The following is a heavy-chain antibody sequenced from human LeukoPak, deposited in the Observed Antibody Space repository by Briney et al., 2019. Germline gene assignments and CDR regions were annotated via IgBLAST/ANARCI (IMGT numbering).Heavy chain of an antibody. J-gene: IGHJ4*02. CDR1: GFTFNTYS. D-gene: IGHD6-25*01. CDR3: AGISYSGTWPVGY. Sequence: HPGGSLRLSCAASGFTFNTYSMSWVRQAPGKGLEWVSGISAGGDTTYTADSVRGRFTISRDNSNNTLYLQMNTLTAEDTAVYYCAGISYSGTWPVGYWGQGALVTVTA. CDR2: ISAGGDTT. V-gene: IGHV3-23*01.